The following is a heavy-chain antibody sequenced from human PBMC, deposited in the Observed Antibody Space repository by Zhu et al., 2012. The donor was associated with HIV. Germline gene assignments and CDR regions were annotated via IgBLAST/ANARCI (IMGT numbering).Heavy chain of an antibody. CDR2: IYTSGST. CDR1: GASISSYY. V-gene: IGHV4-4*07. CDR3: ARENINQFLKDNFDY. J-gene: IGHJ4*02. Sequence: QVQLQESGPGLVKPSETLSLTCTVSGASISSYYWSWIRQPAGKGLEWIGRIYTSGSTDYNPSLKSRVAMSVDTSKSQFSLKLSSVTAADTAVYYCARENINQFLKDNFDYWGQGTLVHRL.